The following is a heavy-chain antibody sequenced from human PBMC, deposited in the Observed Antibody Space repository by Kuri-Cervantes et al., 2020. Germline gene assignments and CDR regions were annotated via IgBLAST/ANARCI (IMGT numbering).Heavy chain of an antibody. D-gene: IGHD3-22*01. CDR3: TRGYSYYDSSGFVY. CDR2: TRNKANSYTT. J-gene: IGHJ4*02. CDR1: GFTFSDHY. Sequence: GGSLRLSCAVSGFTFSDHYMNWVRQAPGKGLEWVGRTRNKANSYTTAYAAAVKGGFTISRDTSRNSLFLQMNSLKNEDTAVYYCTRGYSYYDSSGFVYWGQGTLVTVSS. V-gene: IGHV3-72*01.